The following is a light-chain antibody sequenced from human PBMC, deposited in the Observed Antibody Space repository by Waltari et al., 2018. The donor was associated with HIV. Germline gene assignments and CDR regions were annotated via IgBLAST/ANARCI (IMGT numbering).Light chain of an antibody. CDR2: TAS. J-gene: IGKJ1*01. Sequence: DIQMTQSPSSLSASVGDTVTITCRASQSISNYLNWYQQKPGKAPNLLIYTASILQSGVPSRFSGSGSGTDFTLTISSLQPEDFATYYCQQNHGERTFGQGTKVEIK. CDR3: QQNHGERT. V-gene: IGKV1-39*01. CDR1: QSISNY.